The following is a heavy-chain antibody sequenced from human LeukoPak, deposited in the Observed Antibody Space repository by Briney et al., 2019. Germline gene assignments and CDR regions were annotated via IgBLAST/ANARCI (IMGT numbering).Heavy chain of an antibody. CDR2: ISYDGSNK. Sequence: GRSLRLSCAASGFTFSSYGMHWVRQAPGKGLEWVAVISYDGSNKYYADSVKGRFTISRDNSKNTLYLQMNSLRAEDTAVYYCAKDHDILTGYGYFDYWGQGTLVTVSS. V-gene: IGHV3-30*18. D-gene: IGHD3-9*01. J-gene: IGHJ4*02. CDR1: GFTFSSYG. CDR3: AKDHDILTGYGYFDY.